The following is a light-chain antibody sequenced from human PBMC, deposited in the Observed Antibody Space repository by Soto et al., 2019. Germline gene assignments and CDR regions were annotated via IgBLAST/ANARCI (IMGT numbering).Light chain of an antibody. CDR3: QKYNSAPFT. CDR1: QDISNF. V-gene: IGKV1-27*01. J-gene: IGKJ3*01. Sequence: DIQMTQSPSSLSASVGDRVTITCRASQDISNFLVWFQQKPGKVPNLLIYGASTLQSGVPSRFSGSGSGTDFTPTLSSLQLKDVEIYFYQKYNSAPFTFGPGTTVDIK. CDR2: GAS.